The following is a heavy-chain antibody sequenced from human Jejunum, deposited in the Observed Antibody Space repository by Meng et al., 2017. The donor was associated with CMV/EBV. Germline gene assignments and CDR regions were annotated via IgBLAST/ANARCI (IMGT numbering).Heavy chain of an antibody. Sequence: HWVRQAPGKWLEWVAVISSDGTHKHYADSVQGRFTISRDNSKKTLDLQMNSLRPEDTAVYYCASDLSSVVVPGALNYYYYGMDVWGQGTTVTVSS. CDR3: ASDLSSVVVPGALNYYYYGMDV. CDR2: ISSDGTHK. V-gene: IGHV3-30-3*01. J-gene: IGHJ6*02. D-gene: IGHD2-2*01.